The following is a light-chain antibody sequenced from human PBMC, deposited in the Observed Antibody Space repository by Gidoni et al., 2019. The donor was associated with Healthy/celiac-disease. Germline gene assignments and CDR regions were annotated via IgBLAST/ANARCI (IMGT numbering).Light chain of an antibody. CDR1: QSVSSY. CDR2: DAS. Sequence: EIVLTQSPATLSLSPGERATLSCRASQSVSSYLAWYQQNPGQAPRLLIYDASNRATGIPARFSGSGSGTDFTLTISSLEPEDFAVYYCQQRSNXXXTFGQGTRLE. CDR3: QQRSNXXXT. V-gene: IGKV3-11*01. J-gene: IGKJ5*01.